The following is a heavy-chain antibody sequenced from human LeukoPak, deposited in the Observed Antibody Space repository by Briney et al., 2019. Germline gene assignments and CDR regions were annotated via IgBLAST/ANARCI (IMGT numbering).Heavy chain of an antibody. V-gene: IGHV3-21*01. CDR3: TRDQWLVRSRYMDV. Sequence: GGSLRLSCAASGFSFSSYSMKWVRQAPGKGLEWVSSISSSSNYIYYADSVKGRFTISRDNARNSLYLQMNSLRAEDTAVYYCTRDQWLVRSRYMDVWGKGTTVTVSS. D-gene: IGHD6-19*01. CDR1: GFSFSSYS. CDR2: ISSSSNYI. J-gene: IGHJ6*03.